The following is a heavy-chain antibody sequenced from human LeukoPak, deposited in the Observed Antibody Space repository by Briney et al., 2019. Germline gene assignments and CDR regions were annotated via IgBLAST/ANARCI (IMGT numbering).Heavy chain of an antibody. V-gene: IGHV4-39*07. CDR1: GGSISTSNYY. CDR2: INHSGST. J-gene: IGHJ4*02. CDR3: ARRAMVTDY. D-gene: IGHD5-18*01. Sequence: SETLSLTCTVSGGSISTSNYYWSWIRQPPGKGLEWIGEINHSGSTNYNPSLKSRVTISVDTSKNQFSLKLSSVTAADTAVYYCARRAMVTDYWGQGTLVTVSS.